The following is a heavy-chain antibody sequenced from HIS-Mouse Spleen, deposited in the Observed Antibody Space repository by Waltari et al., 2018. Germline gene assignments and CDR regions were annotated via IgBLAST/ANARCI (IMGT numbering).Heavy chain of an antibody. Sequence: QLQLQESGPGLVKPSETLSLTCTVSGGSISSSSYYWGWIRQPPGKGLEWIGSIYYSGSTSYNTSLKSRVTISVDTAKKQFSLKLSSVTAADTAVYYCAREIPYSSSWYDWYFDLWGRGTLVTVSS. CDR2: IYYSGST. D-gene: IGHD6-13*01. CDR1: GGSISSSSYY. CDR3: AREIPYSSSWYDWYFDL. V-gene: IGHV4-39*07. J-gene: IGHJ2*01.